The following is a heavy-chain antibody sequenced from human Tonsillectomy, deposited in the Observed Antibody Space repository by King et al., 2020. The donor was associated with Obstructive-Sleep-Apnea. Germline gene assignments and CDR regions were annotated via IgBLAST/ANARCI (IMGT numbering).Heavy chain of an antibody. CDR1: GDSISSSY. CDR3: ARKTGILFDY. CDR2: IFYSGST. J-gene: IGHJ4*02. Sequence: QLQESGPGLVEPSETLSLTCTVSGDSISSSYWSWIRQPPGKGLEWIGYIFYSGSTNYNPSLKGRVTISIDTSKNQFSLKLSSVTAADTAVYYCARKTGILFDYWGQGTLVTVSS. V-gene: IGHV4-59*01.